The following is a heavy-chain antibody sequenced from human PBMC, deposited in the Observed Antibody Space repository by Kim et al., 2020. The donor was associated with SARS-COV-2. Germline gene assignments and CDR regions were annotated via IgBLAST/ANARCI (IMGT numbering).Heavy chain of an antibody. CDR1: GFTFSSYG. J-gene: IGHJ3*02. Sequence: GGSLRLSCAASGFTFSSYGMHWVRQAPGKGLEWVAVISYDGSNKYYADSVKGRFTISRDNSKNTLYLQMNSLRAEDTAVYYCAKDLMIVVPSGAFDIWGQGTMVTVSS. V-gene: IGHV3-30*18. D-gene: IGHD3-22*01. CDR3: AKDLMIVVPSGAFDI. CDR2: ISYDGSNK.